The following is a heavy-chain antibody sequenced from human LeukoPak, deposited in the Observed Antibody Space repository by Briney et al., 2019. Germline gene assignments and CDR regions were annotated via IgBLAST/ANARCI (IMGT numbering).Heavy chain of an antibody. CDR1: GYTFTSYD. D-gene: IGHD5-12*01. V-gene: IGHV1-8*03. J-gene: IGHJ4*02. CDR2: MNPNSGST. Sequence: GASVKVSCKASGYTFTSYDINGVRQATGQGLEWVGWMNPNSGSTGYAQKFQGRVTVTRNTSISTAHMELSGLRSEDTAVYYCARGRSTGYPYYFEYWGQGTLVTVSS. CDR3: ARGRSTGYPYYFEY.